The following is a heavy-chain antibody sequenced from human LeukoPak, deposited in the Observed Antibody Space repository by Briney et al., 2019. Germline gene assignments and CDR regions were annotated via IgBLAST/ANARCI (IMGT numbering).Heavy chain of an antibody. J-gene: IGHJ4*02. CDR3: AKGLRSGTHYNTFDR. D-gene: IGHD3-10*01. CDR1: AFTFEDYT. V-gene: IGHV3-43*02. CDR2: ISGKGDNT. Sequence: PGGSLRLSCAASAFTFEDYTMHWVRQAPGKGLEWVSHISGKGDNTYYADSAKGRFTISRDNNRNSLYLQMNSLRTEDTALYYCAKGLRSGTHYNTFDRWGQGTLVTVSS.